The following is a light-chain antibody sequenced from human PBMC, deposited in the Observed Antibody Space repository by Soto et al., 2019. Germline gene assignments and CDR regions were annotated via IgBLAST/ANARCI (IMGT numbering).Light chain of an antibody. J-gene: IGLJ1*01. CDR2: ANS. CDR1: SSKLGPGYA. CDR3: LSYDSSLIVSRV. V-gene: IGLV1-40*01. Sequence: QSGLTQPPSVSGTPGRRVTRSCSRSSSKLGPGYADPWERQCPGTAPKLLIYANSVRPSGGRERFYGSRSGTSASVAITGLHAGDEADYSCLSYDSSLIVSRVFGTGTKVTV.